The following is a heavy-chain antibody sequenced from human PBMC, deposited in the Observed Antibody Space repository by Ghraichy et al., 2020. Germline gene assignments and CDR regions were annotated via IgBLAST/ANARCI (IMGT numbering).Heavy chain of an antibody. J-gene: IGHJ4*02. D-gene: IGHD3-22*01. CDR2: ISSGTPTT. Sequence: GGSLRLSCAASGFTFNSQSMSWVRQAPGKGLEWVSYISSGTPTTYYADSVKGRFTISRDNAKDSLYLQMNSLRDEDTAVYFCARGSGGGYFYESFDYWGQGTLVTVSS. CDR3: ARGSGGGYFYESFDY. V-gene: IGHV3-48*02. CDR1: GFTFNSQS.